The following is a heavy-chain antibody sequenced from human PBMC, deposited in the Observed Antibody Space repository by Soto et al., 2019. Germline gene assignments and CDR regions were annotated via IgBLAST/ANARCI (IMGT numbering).Heavy chain of an antibody. Sequence: QVQLVESGGGVVQPGRSLRLSCAASGFTFSSYGMHWVRQAPGKGLEWVAVIWYDGSNKYYADSVKGRFTISRDNSKNTLYLQMNSLRAGDTAVYYCARAGWYCSGGSCSYFDYWGQGTLVTVSS. V-gene: IGHV3-33*01. D-gene: IGHD2-15*01. CDR1: GFTFSSYG. CDR2: IWYDGSNK. J-gene: IGHJ4*02. CDR3: ARAGWYCSGGSCSYFDY.